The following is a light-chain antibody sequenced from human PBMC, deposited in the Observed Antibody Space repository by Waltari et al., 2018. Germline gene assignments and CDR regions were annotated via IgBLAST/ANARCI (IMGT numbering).Light chain of an antibody. CDR2: EDN. CDR1: SGSIASNY. CDR3: QSYDSNNHNAV. V-gene: IGLV6-57*04. J-gene: IGLJ7*01. Sequence: NFMLTQPHSVSESPGKTVTVSCTRSSGSIASNYVQWYQQRPGSAPTTVIYEDNQRPSGVPDRFSGSIDSSSNSASLTISGLKTADEADYYCQSYDSNNHNAVFGGGTQLTVL.